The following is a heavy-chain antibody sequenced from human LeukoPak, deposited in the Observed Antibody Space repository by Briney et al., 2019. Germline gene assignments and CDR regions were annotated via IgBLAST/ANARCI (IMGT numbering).Heavy chain of an antibody. D-gene: IGHD2-2*01. CDR1: GGSITSSSYY. Sequence: SETLSLTCTVSGGSITSSSYYWGWIRQPPGKGLEWIGSVYYSGNTYYNSSLKSRVTISVDTSKNQFSLKLSSVTAADTAVYHCAREYCSSTSCYFDYWGQGTLVTVSS. CDR2: VYYSGNT. CDR3: AREYCSSTSCYFDY. V-gene: IGHV4-39*07. J-gene: IGHJ4*02.